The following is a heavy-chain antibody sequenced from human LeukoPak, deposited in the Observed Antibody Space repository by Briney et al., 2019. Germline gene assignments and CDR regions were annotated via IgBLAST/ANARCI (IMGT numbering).Heavy chain of an antibody. Sequence: GGSLRLSCAASGFTFSSYWISWVRQAPGKGLEWVANIKQDGTEKYYVDSVRGRFTISRDNAKNSLYLQMNSLSAEDTAVYYCGSIGSSWYEDYCGQGTLVTVSS. V-gene: IGHV3-7*01. CDR1: GFTFSSYW. CDR3: GSIGSSWYEDY. J-gene: IGHJ4*02. D-gene: IGHD6-13*01. CDR2: IKQDGTEK.